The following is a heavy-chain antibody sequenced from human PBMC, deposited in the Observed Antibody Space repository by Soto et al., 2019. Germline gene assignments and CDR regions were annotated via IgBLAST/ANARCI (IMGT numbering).Heavy chain of an antibody. D-gene: IGHD1-26*01. CDR1: GGIFSSYA. CDR3: ARVAGVGAPPGADY. CDR2: VIPILGQA. V-gene: IGHV1-69*01. Sequence: QVQLVQSGAEVKKPGSSVKVSCKASGGIFSSYAISWLRQAPGQGLEWMGAVIPILGQAYYAQNFQDRVTITADESTRTAYMDLISLRSDDTAVYFCARVAGVGAPPGADYWGQGTLVTVSS. J-gene: IGHJ4*02.